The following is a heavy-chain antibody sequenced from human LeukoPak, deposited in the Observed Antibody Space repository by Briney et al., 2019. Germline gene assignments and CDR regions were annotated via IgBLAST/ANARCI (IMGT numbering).Heavy chain of an antibody. CDR3: ARSLDYRGSLWLDY. J-gene: IGHJ4*02. Sequence: ASVKVSCKASGYTFTGYYMHWVRQAPGQGLEWMGWINPNSGGTNYAQKFQGRVTMTRDTSISTAYMELSRLRSDDTAVYYCARSLDYRGSLWLDYWGQGTLATVSS. CDR1: GYTFTGYY. V-gene: IGHV1-2*02. D-gene: IGHD1-26*01. CDR2: INPNSGGT.